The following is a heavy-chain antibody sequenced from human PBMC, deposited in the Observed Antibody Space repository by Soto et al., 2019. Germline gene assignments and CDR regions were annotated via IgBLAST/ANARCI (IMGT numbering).Heavy chain of an antibody. J-gene: IGHJ6*02. Sequence: SETLSLTCSVSSDSMNSGGYYWSWIRQRPGKGLEWIGYIYSNGDTYHNPSLKSRVTISVDTSKNQFSLNLTSVTAADTAVYYCARRGGSSSGYYYYAMDVWGQGTTVTVSS. D-gene: IGHD6-6*01. CDR3: ARRGGSSSGYYYYAMDV. V-gene: IGHV4-31*03. CDR1: SDSMNSGGYY. CDR2: IYSNGDT.